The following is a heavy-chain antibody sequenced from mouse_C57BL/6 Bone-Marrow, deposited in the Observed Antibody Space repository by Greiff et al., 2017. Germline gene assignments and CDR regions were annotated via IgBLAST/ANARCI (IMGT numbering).Heavy chain of an antibody. CDR3: ARLATTDAY. CDR2: IYPRSGNT. D-gene: IGHD1-1*01. J-gene: IGHJ3*01. Sequence: VNVVESGAELARPGASVKLSCKASGYTFTSYGISWVKQRTGQGLEWIGEIYPRSGNTYYNEKFKGKATLTADKSSSTAYMELRSLTSEDSAVYFCARLATTDAYWGQGTLVTVSA. V-gene: IGHV1-81*01. CDR1: GYTFTSYG.